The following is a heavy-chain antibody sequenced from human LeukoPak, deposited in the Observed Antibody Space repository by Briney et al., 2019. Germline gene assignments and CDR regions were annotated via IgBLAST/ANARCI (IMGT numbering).Heavy chain of an antibody. Sequence: SETLSLACTVSGGSISRYYWSWIRRPPGKGLEWIGYIYYSWSTNYNPSLKSRVTISVDTSKNQFSLKLSSVTAADTAVYYCARGREGYCSGGSCYGRVYNWFDPWGQGTLVTVSS. CDR1: GGSISRYY. CDR2: IYYSWST. CDR3: ARGREGYCSGGSCYGRVYNWFDP. V-gene: IGHV4-59*01. D-gene: IGHD2-15*01. J-gene: IGHJ5*02.